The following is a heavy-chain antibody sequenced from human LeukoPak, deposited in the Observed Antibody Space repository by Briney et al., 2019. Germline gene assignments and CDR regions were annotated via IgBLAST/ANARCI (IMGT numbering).Heavy chain of an antibody. CDR1: GGSISSYY. D-gene: IGHD3-3*01. V-gene: IGHV4-59*12. CDR2: IYYSGST. Sequence: SETLSLTCTVSGGSISSYYWSWIRQPPGKGLEWIGYIYYSGSTNYNPSLKSRVTISVDTSKNQFFLNLRSVTAADTAVYYCARDSRYYDFWSGYLDYWGQGALVTVSS. CDR3: ARDSRYYDFWSGYLDY. J-gene: IGHJ4*02.